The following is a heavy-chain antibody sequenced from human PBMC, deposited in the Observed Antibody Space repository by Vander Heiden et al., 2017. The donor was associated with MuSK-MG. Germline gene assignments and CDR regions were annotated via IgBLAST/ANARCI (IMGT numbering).Heavy chain of an antibody. D-gene: IGHD6-19*01. CDR2: IKSKTDGGTV. CDR3: TTDRGIAVRPIFDS. Sequence: EVQLVESGGGFVKPGGSLRLSCGASGLTLSNAWMSWARQGPGKGLEWVGRIKSKTDGGTVEYAAPVKGRFIILRDDSKNTLYLQMNSLKTEDTGLYYCTTDRGIAVRPIFDSWGQGTLVTVSS. J-gene: IGHJ4*02. V-gene: IGHV3-15*01. CDR1: GLTLSNAW.